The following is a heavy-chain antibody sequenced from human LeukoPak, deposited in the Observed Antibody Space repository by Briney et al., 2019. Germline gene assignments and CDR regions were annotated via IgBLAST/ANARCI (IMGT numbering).Heavy chain of an antibody. CDR2: IYPGDSDT. Sequence: KVSCKVSGYTLTELSIHWVRQAPGKGLEWMGIIYPGDSDTRYSPSFQGQVTISANKSISTAYLQWSSLKASDTAMYYCARHEGGGSSGYYVDYWGQGTLVTVSS. CDR3: ARHEGGGSSGYYVDY. D-gene: IGHD3-22*01. V-gene: IGHV5-51*01. J-gene: IGHJ4*02. CDR1: GYTLTELS.